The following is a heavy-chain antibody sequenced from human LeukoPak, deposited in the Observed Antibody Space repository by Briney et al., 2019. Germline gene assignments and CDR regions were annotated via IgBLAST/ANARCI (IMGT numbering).Heavy chain of an antibody. D-gene: IGHD3-22*01. Sequence: PSETLSLTCTVSGGSISSSSYYWGWIRQPPGKGLEWIGSIYDSGSTYYNPSLKSRVTISVDTSKNQFSLKLSSVTAADTAVYYCARRVGWYYDSSGYQKGDWFDPWGQGTLVTVSS. V-gene: IGHV4-39*01. J-gene: IGHJ5*02. CDR1: GGSISSSSYY. CDR2: IYDSGST. CDR3: ARRVGWYYDSSGYQKGDWFDP.